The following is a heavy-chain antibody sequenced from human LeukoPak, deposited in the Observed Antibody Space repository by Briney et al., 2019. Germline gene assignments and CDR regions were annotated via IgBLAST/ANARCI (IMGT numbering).Heavy chain of an antibody. V-gene: IGHV3-7*01. CDR1: GFTFSSYW. Sequence: GGSLRLSCAASGFTFSSYWMSWVRQAPGKGLEWVANIKQDGSEKYYVDSVKGRFTISRDNAKNSLHLQMNSLRAEDTAVYYCARAGTSIGSGSYWAYCYYYYMDVWGKGTTVTVSS. D-gene: IGHD3-10*01. CDR2: IKQDGSEK. J-gene: IGHJ6*03. CDR3: ARAGTSIGSGSYWAYCYYYYMDV.